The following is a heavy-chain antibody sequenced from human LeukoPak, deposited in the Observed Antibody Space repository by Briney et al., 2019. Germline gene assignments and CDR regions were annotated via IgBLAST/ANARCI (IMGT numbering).Heavy chain of an antibody. V-gene: IGHV4-59*01. D-gene: IGHD2-21*01. CDR3: ARAKNSIRGYYYMDV. J-gene: IGHJ6*03. CDR2: IYYSGST. Sequence: YIYYSGSTNYNPSLKSRVTISVDTSKNQFSLKLSSVTAVDTAVYYCARAKNSIRGYYYMDVWGKGTTVTVSS.